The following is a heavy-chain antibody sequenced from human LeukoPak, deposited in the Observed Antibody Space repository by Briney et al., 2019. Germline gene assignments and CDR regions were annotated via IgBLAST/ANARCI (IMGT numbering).Heavy chain of an antibody. D-gene: IGHD1-20*01. Sequence: PGGSLRLSCAASGFTFSSCAMSWVRQAPGKGLEWVSSISSSGGSTFYADAVKGRFTISRDNSRDTVFLQMNSLRAEDTALYYCAKAQRGLNWNDRNDYWGEGTLVTVSS. CDR2: ISSSGGST. CDR3: AKAQRGLNWNDRNDY. CDR1: GFTFSSCA. J-gene: IGHJ4*02. V-gene: IGHV3-23*01.